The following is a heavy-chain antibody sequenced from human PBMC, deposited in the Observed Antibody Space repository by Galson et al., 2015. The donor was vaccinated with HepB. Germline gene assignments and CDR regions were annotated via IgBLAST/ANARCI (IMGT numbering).Heavy chain of an antibody. J-gene: IGHJ4*02. CDR2: FSGSGGST. CDR3: AKKMNRDDSSGYHFDY. Sequence: SLRLSCAASGFTFSSYAMSWVRQAPGKGLEWVSAFSGSGGSTYSADSVKGRLTISRDNFKNTLYLQMNSLRAEDTAVYYCAKKMNRDDSSGYHFDYWGQGTLVTVSS. D-gene: IGHD3-22*01. CDR1: GFTFSSYA. V-gene: IGHV3-23*01.